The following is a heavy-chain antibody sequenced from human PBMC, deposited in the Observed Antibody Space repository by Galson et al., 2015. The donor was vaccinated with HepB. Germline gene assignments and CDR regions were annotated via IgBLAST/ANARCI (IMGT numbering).Heavy chain of an antibody. J-gene: IGHJ4*02. D-gene: IGHD3-10*01. CDR2: IKEDGSET. CDR1: GFTFSSFW. Sequence: SLRLSCAASGFTFSSFWMTWVRQAPGKGLEWVANIKEDGSETDYVDSLKGRFTISRDNAKNSVYLQMNSLRAEDTAVYYCVRSQYYGRLWGQGTLVTVSS. CDR3: VRSQYYGRL. V-gene: IGHV3-7*01.